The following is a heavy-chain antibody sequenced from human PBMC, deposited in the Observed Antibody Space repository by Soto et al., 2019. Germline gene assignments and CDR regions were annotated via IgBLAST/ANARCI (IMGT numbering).Heavy chain of an antibody. Sequence: GGSLRLSCAASGFTFTRYSMNWVRQAPGKGLEWVSAISGSGGSTYYADSVKGRFTISRDNSKNTLYLQMNSLRAEDTAVYYCAKARGYSAGYGTTIPTDAFAIWGQGTMVTVSS. D-gene: IGHD5-18*01. CDR1: GFTFTRYS. J-gene: IGHJ3*02. CDR2: ISGSGGST. CDR3: AKARGYSAGYGTTIPTDAFAI. V-gene: IGHV3-23*01.